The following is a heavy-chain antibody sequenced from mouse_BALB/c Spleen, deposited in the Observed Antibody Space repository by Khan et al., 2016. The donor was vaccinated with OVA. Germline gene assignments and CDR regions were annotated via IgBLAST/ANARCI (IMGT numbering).Heavy chain of an antibody. CDR3: ARGNYYGYYFDY. CDR1: GYSITSGYA. V-gene: IGHV3-2*02. J-gene: IGHJ2*01. CDR2: ISYSGVT. D-gene: IGHD1-1*01. Sequence: EVELVESGPGLVKPSQSLSLTCTVTGYSITSGYAWIWIRQFPGNKLEWMGYISYSGVTSYTPSLKSRISITRDTSKNQFFLQLTSVTTEDTATYYCARGNYYGYYFDYWGQGTTLTVSS.